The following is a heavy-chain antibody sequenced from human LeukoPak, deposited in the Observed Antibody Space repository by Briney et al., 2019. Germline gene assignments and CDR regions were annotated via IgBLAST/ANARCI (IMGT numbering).Heavy chain of an antibody. V-gene: IGHV1-2*02. D-gene: IGHD6-19*01. CDR3: ARGVAGSYYYYYMDV. J-gene: IGHJ6*03. Sequence: ASVKVSCKASGYTFTGHYMHWVRQAPGQGLEWMGWINPNSGGTNYAQKFQGRVTMTRDTSISTAYMELSRLRSDDTAVYYCARGVAGSYYYYYMDVWGKGTTVTISS. CDR1: GYTFTGHY. CDR2: INPNSGGT.